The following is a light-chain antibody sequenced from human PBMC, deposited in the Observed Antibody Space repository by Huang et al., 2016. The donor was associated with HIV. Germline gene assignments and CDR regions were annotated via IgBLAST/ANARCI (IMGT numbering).Light chain of an antibody. CDR1: QSVGSY. CDR2: DTS. V-gene: IGKV3-11*01. Sequence: EVMLTQSPSILSLSLGGTGTISCKASQSVGSYVAWYQQRPGKSPRLLLYDTSNRAAGIPTRLRGSGSGTDFTLTISGLESGDLGVFYCQQRSTWPLTFGGGTKVA. J-gene: IGKJ4*01. CDR3: QQRSTWPLT.